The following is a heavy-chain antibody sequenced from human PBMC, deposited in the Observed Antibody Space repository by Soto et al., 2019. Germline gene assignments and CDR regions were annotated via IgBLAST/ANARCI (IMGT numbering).Heavy chain of an antibody. J-gene: IGHJ5*02. Sequence: ASVKVSCKASGYTFSNYAIHWVRQAPGERLEWMGWINAGNGDTKFSQKFQDRVTITRDTSAITAYLELSSLRSEDTAVYYCARDHLTIGLAENWFDPWGQGTLVTVSS. V-gene: IGHV1-3*01. D-gene: IGHD6-19*01. CDR2: INAGNGDT. CDR3: ARDHLTIGLAENWFDP. CDR1: GYTFSNYA.